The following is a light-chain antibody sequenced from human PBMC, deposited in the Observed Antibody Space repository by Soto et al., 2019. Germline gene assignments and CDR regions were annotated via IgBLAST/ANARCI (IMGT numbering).Light chain of an antibody. CDR1: SSDVGGYNY. CDR2: DVS. Sequence: QSALTQPASVSGSPGQSITISCTGTSSDVGGYNYVSWYQQHPGKAPQLMIYDVSNRPSGISSRVSGSKSGNTASLTISGLQPEDEADYYCSSYTGSNSQILGGGTKLTVL. CDR3: SSYTGSNSQI. V-gene: IGLV2-14*01. J-gene: IGLJ1*01.